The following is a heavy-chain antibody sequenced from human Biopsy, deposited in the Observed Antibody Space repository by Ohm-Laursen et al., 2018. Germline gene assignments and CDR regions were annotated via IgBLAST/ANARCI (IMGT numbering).Heavy chain of an antibody. J-gene: IGHJ4*02. CDR3: ARAYSRGDY. V-gene: IGHV3-7*01. CDR1: GFTFSSFW. CDR2: IKQDGSEK. D-gene: IGHD2-15*01. Sequence: SLRLSCTASGFTFSSFWMSWVRQAPGKGLKRVANIKQDGSEKNYVDSVKGRFTISRDNAKNSLLLQMNRLRVEYTAVYYLARAYSRGDYWGQGTLVTVSS.